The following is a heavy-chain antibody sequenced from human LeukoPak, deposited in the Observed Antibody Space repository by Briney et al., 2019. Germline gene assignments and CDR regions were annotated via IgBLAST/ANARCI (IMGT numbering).Heavy chain of an antibody. J-gene: IGHJ4*02. CDR3: AKDWSSGWGVLAYYFDF. D-gene: IGHD6-19*01. Sequence: GGSLRLSCAASGFTFRDYAMHWVRQAPGKGLEWVSAISGSGDSTYYADSVKGRFTISRDSSKHTLYLQMNSLRAEDTAIYYCAKDWSSGWGVLAYYFDFWGLGTLVTVSS. CDR1: GFTFRDYA. CDR2: ISGSGDST. V-gene: IGHV3-23*01.